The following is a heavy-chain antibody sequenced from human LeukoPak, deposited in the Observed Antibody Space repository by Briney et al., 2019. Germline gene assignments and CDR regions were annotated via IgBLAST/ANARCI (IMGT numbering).Heavy chain of an antibody. V-gene: IGHV4-59*08. D-gene: IGHD1-20*01. Sequence: SETLSLTCTVSGGSISSYYWSWIRQPPGKGLEWIGYIYYSGSTNYNPSLKSRVTISVDTSKNQFSLKLSSVTAADTAVYYCARADRITGTDFDYWGQGTLVIVSS. CDR1: GGSISSYY. CDR2: IYYSGST. CDR3: ARADRITGTDFDY. J-gene: IGHJ4*02.